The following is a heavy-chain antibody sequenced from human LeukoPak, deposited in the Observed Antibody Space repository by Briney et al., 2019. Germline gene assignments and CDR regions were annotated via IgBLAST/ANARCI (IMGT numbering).Heavy chain of an antibody. V-gene: IGHV4-38-2*01. J-gene: IGHJ4*02. D-gene: IGHD6-6*01. CDR2: IYHSGST. CDR1: GYSISSGYY. CDR3: ARSIAARLAVWDFDY. Sequence: SETLSLTCAVSGYSISSGYYWGWIRQPPGKGLEWIGSIYHSGSTYYNPSLKSRVTVSVDTSKNQFSLKLSSVTAADTAVYYCARSIAARLAVWDFDYWGQGTLVTVSS.